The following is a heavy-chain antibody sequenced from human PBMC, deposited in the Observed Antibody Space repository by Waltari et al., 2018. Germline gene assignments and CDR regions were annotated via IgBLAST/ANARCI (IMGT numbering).Heavy chain of an antibody. CDR1: GGSFSGYY. D-gene: IGHD3-3*01. Sequence: QVQLQQWGAGLLKPSETLSLTCAVYGGSFSGYYWSWIRQPPGKGLEWIGEINHSGSTTSHPSRKSRVTISVDTSKNQFSLKLSSVTAADTDVYYCARGPRITIFGVVIYYYYYGMDVWGQGTTVTVSS. J-gene: IGHJ6*02. CDR3: ARGPRITIFGVVIYYYYYGMDV. CDR2: INHSGST. V-gene: IGHV4-34*01.